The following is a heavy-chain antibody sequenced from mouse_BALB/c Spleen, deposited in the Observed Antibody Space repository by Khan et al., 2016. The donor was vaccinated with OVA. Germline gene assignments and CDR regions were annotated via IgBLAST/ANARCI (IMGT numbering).Heavy chain of an antibody. Sequence: VQLQESGAELAKPGASVKMSCKASGYTFINYWILWIKQRPGQGLEWIGFINPSTGYTEYNQNFKDKATLTADKSSSTAYMQLSSRTSEDSTVYYCARRGLRWDFDYWGQGTTLTVSS. CDR2: INPSTGYT. D-gene: IGHD1-1*01. CDR1: GYTFINYW. J-gene: IGHJ2*01. V-gene: IGHV1-7*01. CDR3: ARRGLRWDFDY.